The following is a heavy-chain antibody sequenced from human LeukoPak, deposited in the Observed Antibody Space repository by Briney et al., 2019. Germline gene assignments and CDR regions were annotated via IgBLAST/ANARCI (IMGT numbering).Heavy chain of an antibody. CDR3: ARTSSTWTYYFDY. Sequence: SGTLSLTCAVSGVSISSGGYSWSWIRQPPGKGLEWIGYIYYSGSTYYNPSLKSRVTISLDTSKNQFSLKLSSVTAADTALYYCARTSSTWTYYFDYWGQGTLVTVSS. CDR1: GVSISSGGYS. V-gene: IGHV4-30-4*07. CDR2: IYYSGST. D-gene: IGHD6-13*01. J-gene: IGHJ4*02.